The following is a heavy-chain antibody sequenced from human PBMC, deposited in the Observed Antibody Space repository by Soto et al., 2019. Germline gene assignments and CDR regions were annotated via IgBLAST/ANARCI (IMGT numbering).Heavy chain of an antibody. CDR1: GYSISSGYY. CDR3: ARDLGERRDNWFDP. Sequence: SETLSLTCAVSGYSISSGYYWGWIRQPPGKGLEWIGSIYHSGSTYYNPSLKSRVTISVDTSKNQFSLKLSSVSAADTAVYYCARDLGERRDNWFDPWGQGTLVTVSS. J-gene: IGHJ5*02. CDR2: IYHSGST. D-gene: IGHD1-26*01. V-gene: IGHV4-38-2*02.